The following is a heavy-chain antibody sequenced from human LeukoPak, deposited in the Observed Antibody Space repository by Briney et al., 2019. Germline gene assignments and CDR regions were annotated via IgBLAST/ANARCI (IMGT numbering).Heavy chain of an antibody. D-gene: IGHD3-3*01. CDR1: GFTFSSYA. J-gene: IGHJ3*01. Sequence: PGGSLRLSCAASGFTFSSYAMSWVRQAPGKGLEWVSAISGSGGSIYYADSVKGRFTISRDSSQKILSLQMDNLKVDDTAIYYCAKGSTYDFWSGDALDVWGQGTMVTVAS. CDR3: AKGSTYDFWSGDALDV. CDR2: ISGSGGSI. V-gene: IGHV3-23*01.